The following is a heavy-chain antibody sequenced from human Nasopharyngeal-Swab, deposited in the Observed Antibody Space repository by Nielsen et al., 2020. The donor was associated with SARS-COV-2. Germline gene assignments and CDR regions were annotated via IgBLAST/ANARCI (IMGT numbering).Heavy chain of an antibody. CDR3: ARDVGGRDNY. Sequence: GALKISCAASGFTFSTYWMHWVRQPPGKGLLWVSRIDTDGTITDYADSVKGRFTISRDNAKNTLYLQMNSLRAEDTAVYYCARDVGGRDNYWGQGALVTVSS. D-gene: IGHD2-15*01. J-gene: IGHJ4*02. CDR1: GFTFSTYW. V-gene: IGHV3-74*01. CDR2: IDTDGTIT.